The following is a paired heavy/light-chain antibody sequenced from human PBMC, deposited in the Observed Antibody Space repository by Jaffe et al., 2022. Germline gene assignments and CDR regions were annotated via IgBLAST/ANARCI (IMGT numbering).Heavy chain of an antibody. D-gene: IGHD1-26*01. Sequence: QVQLQESGPRQVKPSETLSLTCSVSGGSVTDRTCYWNWIRQSTEKKLEWIGRVYATGGTAYNPSLASRVSMSLDTSKNQFSMRITSLTAADSAVYYCARSVAQKWDLPGGLNPWGPGTKVTVSS. CDR3: ARSVAQKWDLPGGLNP. J-gene: IGHJ3*01. V-gene: IGHV4-61*02. CDR2: VYATGGT. CDR1: GGSVTDRTCY.
Light chain of an antibody. CDR2: WAS. Sequence: DIVMTQSPDSLAVFLGDRATISCKSSQSVLSKTRKNYLSWYQQKPGQPPKLIFSWASTREPGVPDRFTASGSGTDFTLTISRLQPEDVALYFCQQIYTTPLTFGGGTKVEIK. J-gene: IGKJ4*01. V-gene: IGKV4-1*01. CDR1: QSVLSKTRKNY. CDR3: QQIYTTPLT.